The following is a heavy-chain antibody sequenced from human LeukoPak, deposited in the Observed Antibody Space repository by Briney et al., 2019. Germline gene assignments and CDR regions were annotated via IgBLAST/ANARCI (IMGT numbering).Heavy chain of an antibody. CDR1: GYTFTSYD. CDR2: MNPNSGNT. CDR3: ARVRYDSSGYYH. J-gene: IGHJ5*02. D-gene: IGHD3-22*01. Sequence: GASVNVSCKASGYTFTSYDINWVRQATGQGLEWMGWMNPNSGNTGYAQKFQGRVTMTRNTSISTAYMELSSLRSEDTAVYYCARVRYDSSGYYHWGQGTLVTVSS. V-gene: IGHV1-8*01.